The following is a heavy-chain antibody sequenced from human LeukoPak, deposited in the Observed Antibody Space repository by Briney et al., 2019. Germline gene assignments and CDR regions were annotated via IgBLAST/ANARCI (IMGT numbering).Heavy chain of an antibody. D-gene: IGHD6-19*01. Sequence: ASVKVSCKASGYTFTSYDINWVRQATGQGLEWMGWMNPNNDDTGYAQKFQGRVTITRNTSISTAYMELSSLTSEDTAVYYCARTRRSSSGWFDPWGQGTLVTVSS. CDR3: ARTRRSSSGWFDP. CDR2: MNPNNDDT. CDR1: GYTFTSYD. V-gene: IGHV1-8*03. J-gene: IGHJ5*02.